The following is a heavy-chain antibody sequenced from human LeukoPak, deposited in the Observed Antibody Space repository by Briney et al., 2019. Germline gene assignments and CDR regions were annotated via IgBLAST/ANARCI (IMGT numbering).Heavy chain of an antibody. V-gene: IGHV4-38-2*02. CDR1: GYSISRNYY. D-gene: IGHD6-13*01. J-gene: IGHJ4*02. CDR3: ARVTGYMVEDYFDS. Sequence: PSETLSLTCTVSGYSISRNYYWAWLRQSPGKGLQWIGSIYHRGDTYYSPSLESRVIMSLDTSKNQFSLKLNSVTAADTAVYYCARVTGYMVEDYFDSWGQGTLVTVSS. CDR2: IYHRGDT.